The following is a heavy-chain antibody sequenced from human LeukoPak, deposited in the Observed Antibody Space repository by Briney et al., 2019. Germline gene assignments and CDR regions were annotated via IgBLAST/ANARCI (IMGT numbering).Heavy chain of an antibody. Sequence: GGSLRLSCAASGFTFSSYTMNWVRQPPGKGLEWVSNIGTSSTTIYYADSVKGRFTISRDNSKNTVNLQMDTLRAEDTAVYYCAKDISATKPYYADYWGQGTLVTVSS. V-gene: IGHV3-48*01. J-gene: IGHJ4*02. CDR3: AKDISATKPYYADY. CDR1: GFTFSSYT. D-gene: IGHD6-13*01. CDR2: IGTSSTTI.